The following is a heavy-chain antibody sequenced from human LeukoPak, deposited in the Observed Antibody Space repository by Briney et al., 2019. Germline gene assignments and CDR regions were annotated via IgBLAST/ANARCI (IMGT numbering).Heavy chain of an antibody. J-gene: IGHJ6*03. D-gene: IGHD1-26*01. V-gene: IGHV4-59*01. CDR3: ARAVRELLLYYYMDV. Sequence: PSETLSLTCTLSAGSIRSDYWGWIRQHPGKGLEWIRYIYYSGSTNSHPSLMSRATISEDTSKNQFSLKLSSVTAADTAVYYCARAVRELLLYYYMDVWGKGTTVTISS. CDR1: AGSIRSDY. CDR2: IYYSGST.